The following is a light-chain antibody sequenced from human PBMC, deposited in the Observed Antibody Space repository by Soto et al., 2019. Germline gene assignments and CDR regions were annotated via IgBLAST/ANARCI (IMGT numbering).Light chain of an antibody. V-gene: IGLV2-14*01. CDR1: SSDVGSYDH. CDR2: EVS. Sequence: QSALTQPASVSGSPGQSITISCSGTSSDVGSYDHVAWYQQFPGKTPKLMIYEVSNRPSGVSSRFSGSKSGNTASLTISGLQAEDEADYYCSSYTSTSTILFGGGTKLTVL. CDR3: SSYTSTSTIL. J-gene: IGLJ2*01.